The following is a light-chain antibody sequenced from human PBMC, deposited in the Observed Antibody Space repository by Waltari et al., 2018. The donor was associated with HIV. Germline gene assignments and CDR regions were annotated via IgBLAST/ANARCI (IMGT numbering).Light chain of an antibody. Sequence: QSVLTQPPSVSAAPGQKVTISCSASGSTTGNNYVLWYKQLPGTASKLLIYENDNRPSGIPCRFSVSKSGASATLGITGLQTADEADYYCGTWDSTLSVWVFGGGTKLTVL. CDR3: GTWDSTLSVWV. V-gene: IGLV1-51*01. CDR1: GSTTGNNY. J-gene: IGLJ3*02. CDR2: END.